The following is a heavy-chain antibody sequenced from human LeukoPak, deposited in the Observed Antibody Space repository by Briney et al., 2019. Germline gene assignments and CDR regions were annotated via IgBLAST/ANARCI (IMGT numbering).Heavy chain of an antibody. CDR1: GGSISSSNW. V-gene: IGHV4-4*02. D-gene: IGHD4-17*01. J-gene: IGHJ4*02. Sequence: SETLSLTCAVSGGSISSSNWWSWVRQPPGKGLEWIGEIYHSGSTNYNPSLKSRVTISVDKSKNQFSLKLSSVTAADTAVYYCARDDDYGDYSTRYWGQGTLVTVSS. CDR2: IYHSGST. CDR3: ARDDDYGDYSTRY.